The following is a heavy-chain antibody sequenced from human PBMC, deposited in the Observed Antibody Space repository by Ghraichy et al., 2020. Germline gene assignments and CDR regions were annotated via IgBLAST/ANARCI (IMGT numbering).Heavy chain of an antibody. Sequence: SETLSLTCSVSGDSISQYLWSWIRQAPGKGLEWIAYISYSGVTNYNPSLKSRVGISADTSNNQISLRLASVTAADSAVYFCARFEELVTLGGVVVNDAFDIWGQGTMVTVSS. CDR2: ISYSGVT. D-gene: IGHD3-16*01. CDR1: GDSISQYL. J-gene: IGHJ3*02. V-gene: IGHV4-59*12. CDR3: ARFEELVTLGGVVVNDAFDI.